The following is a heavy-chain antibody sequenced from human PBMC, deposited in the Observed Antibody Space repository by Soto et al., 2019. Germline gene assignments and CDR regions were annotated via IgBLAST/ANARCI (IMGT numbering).Heavy chain of an antibody. J-gene: IGHJ4*02. D-gene: IGHD2-2*01. Sequence: GASVKVSCKASGYTFTSYAMHWVRQAPGQRLEWMGWINAGNGNTKYSQKFQGRVTITRDTSASTAYMELSSLRSEDTAVYYCARGYSDIVVVPAAIDYWGQGTLVTV. CDR3: ARGYSDIVVVPAAIDY. CDR2: INAGNGNT. CDR1: GYTFTSYA. V-gene: IGHV1-3*01.